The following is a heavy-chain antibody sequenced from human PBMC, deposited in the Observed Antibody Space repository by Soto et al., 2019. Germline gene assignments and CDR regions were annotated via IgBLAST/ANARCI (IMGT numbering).Heavy chain of an antibody. CDR1: GGTFSSYT. Sequence: QVQLVQSGAEVKKPGSSVKVSCKASGGTFSSYTISWVRQAPGQGLEWMGRIIPILGIANYAQKFQGRVTITADKSTSTASMELSSLRSEDTAVYYCARDVTTENDYWGQGTLVTVSS. D-gene: IGHD4-4*01. CDR3: ARDVTTENDY. J-gene: IGHJ4*02. CDR2: IIPILGIA. V-gene: IGHV1-69*08.